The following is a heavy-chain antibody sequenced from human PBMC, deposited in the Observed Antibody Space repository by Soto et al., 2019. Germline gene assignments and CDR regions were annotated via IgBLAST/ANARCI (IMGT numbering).Heavy chain of an antibody. J-gene: IGHJ6*03. CDR3: ARGVGDNSPPPYYYMDV. CDR1: GGSISSGDYY. V-gene: IGHV4-30-4*01. D-gene: IGHD3-10*01. CDR2: IYYSGST. Sequence: SETLSLTCTVSGGSISSGDYYWSWIRQPPGKGLEWIGYIYYSGSTYYNPSLKSRFTISVDTSKNQFSLKLSSVTAADTAVYYCARGVGDNSPPPYYYMDVWGKGTTVTVSS.